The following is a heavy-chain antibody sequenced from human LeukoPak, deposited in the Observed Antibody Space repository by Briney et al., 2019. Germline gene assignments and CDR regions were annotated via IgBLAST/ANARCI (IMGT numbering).Heavy chain of an antibody. D-gene: IGHD3-16*01. Sequence: GGSLRLSCAASGFTVSSNYLSWVRQAPGKGLEWISVIYSGGSTYYADSVKGRFTISRDNSKNTLYLQMSSLRAEDTAIYYCAKKIGGVFSFDYWGQGTLVTVSS. CDR1: GFTVSSNY. CDR3: AKKIGGVFSFDY. CDR2: IYSGGST. J-gene: IGHJ4*02. V-gene: IGHV3-53*01.